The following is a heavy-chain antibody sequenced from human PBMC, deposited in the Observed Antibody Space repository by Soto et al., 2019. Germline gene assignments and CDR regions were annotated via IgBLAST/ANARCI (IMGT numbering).Heavy chain of an antibody. CDR2: LDYSGSP. CDR3: ATYFRGEGGRGY. Sequence: PSETLSLTCTVSGGSIRSDHWGWIRQPPGKGLEWIGYLDYSGSPKYNPSLKSRVTISMDTSKNQVSLTLNSVTAADTAVYFCATYFRGEGGRGYWGPGTQVTSPQ. CDR1: GGSIRSDH. D-gene: IGHD3-16*01. V-gene: IGHV4-59*08. J-gene: IGHJ4*01.